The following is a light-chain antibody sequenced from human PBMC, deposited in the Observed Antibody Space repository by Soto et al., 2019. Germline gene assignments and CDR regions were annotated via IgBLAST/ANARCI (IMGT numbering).Light chain of an antibody. Sequence: EIVLTQSPATLSLSPGERATLSCRASQSVSSYLAWYQQKPGQAPRLLIYDAFNRATGIPARFSGSGSGTDFTLTISSLEPEDFAVYCCQQRSNWPPRFTFGPGTKVDIK. V-gene: IGKV3-11*01. CDR3: QQRSNWPPRFT. CDR2: DAF. J-gene: IGKJ3*01. CDR1: QSVSSY.